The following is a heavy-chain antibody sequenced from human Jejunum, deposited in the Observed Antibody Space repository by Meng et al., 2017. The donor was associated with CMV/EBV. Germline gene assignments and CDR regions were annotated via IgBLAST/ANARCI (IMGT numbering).Heavy chain of an antibody. Sequence: SVFGDSSRGYYGHWIRQTPGRGLEWIGCFDYSGTTKYTPSLKGRVTISVDTSKSQFSLELRSVIATDTAVFYCAGGWGTTSPWDYWGQGTLVTVSS. J-gene: IGHJ4*02. D-gene: IGHD3-16*01. V-gene: IGHV4-59*01. CDR1: GDSSRGYY. CDR3: AGGWGTTSPWDY. CDR2: FDYSGTT.